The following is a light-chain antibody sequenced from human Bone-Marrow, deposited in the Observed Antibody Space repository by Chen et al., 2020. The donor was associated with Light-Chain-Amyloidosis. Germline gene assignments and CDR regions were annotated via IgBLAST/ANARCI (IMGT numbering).Light chain of an antibody. CDR2: RDT. Sequence: SYELTQPPSVSVSPGQTARITCSGDDLPKKYAYWYQQKPGQAPVLVIHRDTERPSGISERSSGSSAGTTATLTIGGVQAEDGADYHCQSADSSGTYEVIFGGGTKLTVL. CDR3: QSADSSGTYEVI. CDR1: DLPKKY. J-gene: IGLJ2*01. V-gene: IGLV3-25*03.